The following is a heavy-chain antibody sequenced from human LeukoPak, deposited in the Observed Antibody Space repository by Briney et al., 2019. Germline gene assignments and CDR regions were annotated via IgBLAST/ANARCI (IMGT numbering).Heavy chain of an antibody. CDR2: IRNKLNGYTI. CDR1: GGTFSDHF. V-gene: IGHV3-72*01. Sequence: PGGSLRLSCAASGGTFSDHFMDWIRQAPGKGLEWVGRIRNKLNGYTIEYAASVKGRFTISRDDSKNSLYLQMNSLKIEDTAVYYCAAIVTGYDYWGQGTLVTVSS. CDR3: AAIVTGYDY. D-gene: IGHD3-9*01. J-gene: IGHJ4*02.